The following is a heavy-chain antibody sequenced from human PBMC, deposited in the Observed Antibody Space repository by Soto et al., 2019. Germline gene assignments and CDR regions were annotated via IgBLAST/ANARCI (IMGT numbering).Heavy chain of an antibody. CDR1: GGTFSSYG. D-gene: IGHD1-7*01. V-gene: IGHV1-69*01. J-gene: IGHJ5*02. CDR3: ARSEAVRSEAGTTVVGPNNWLDP. Sequence: QVQLVQSGAEVKKPGSSVKVSCKASGGTFSSYGISWVRQAPGQGLEWMGGFTPIFGAANYAPKFQGRVTITADESTSTAYMEMNSLRSEDSAVYYCARSEAVRSEAGTTVVGPNNWLDPWGQGTLVTVSS. CDR2: FTPIFGAA.